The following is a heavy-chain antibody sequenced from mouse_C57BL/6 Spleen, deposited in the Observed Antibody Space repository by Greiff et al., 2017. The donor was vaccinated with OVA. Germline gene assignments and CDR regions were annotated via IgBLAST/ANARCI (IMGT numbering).Heavy chain of an antibody. J-gene: IGHJ4*01. D-gene: IGHD2-4*01. CDR2: ISSGSSTL. Sequence: DVQLVESGGGLVKPGGSLKLSCAASGFTFSDYGMHWVRQAPEKGLEWVAYISSGSSTLYYADTVKGRFTISIDKAKNTRFLQMTSLRSEDTSMYYCARGDTMITTYAMDYWGQGTSVTVSA. CDR1: GFTFSDYG. V-gene: IGHV5-17*01. CDR3: ARGDTMITTYAMDY.